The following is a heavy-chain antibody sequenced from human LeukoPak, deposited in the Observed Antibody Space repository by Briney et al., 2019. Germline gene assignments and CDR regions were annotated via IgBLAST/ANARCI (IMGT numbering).Heavy chain of an antibody. D-gene: IGHD5-18*01. Sequence: GGSLRLSCAASGFTFSSYSMNWVRQAPGKGLEWVSSITSSNNYIYYGDSVKGRFTISRDNSKNTLYLQMNSLRAEDTAVYYCAKDIQLWPKRGWFDPWGQGTLVTVSS. CDR3: AKDIQLWPKRGWFDP. V-gene: IGHV3-21*04. CDR2: ITSSNNYI. CDR1: GFTFSSYS. J-gene: IGHJ5*02.